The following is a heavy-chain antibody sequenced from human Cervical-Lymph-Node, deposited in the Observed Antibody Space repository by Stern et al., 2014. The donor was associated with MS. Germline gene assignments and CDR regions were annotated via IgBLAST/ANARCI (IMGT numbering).Heavy chain of an antibody. J-gene: IGHJ6*02. D-gene: IGHD3/OR15-3a*01. CDR2: INPNNGGT. Sequence: QMQLVQSGAEVKKPGASVKVSCKASGYTFTGYYIHWVRQAPGQGLEWMGRINPNNGGTNYAQKFQGRVTMTRDTSISTAYMELSRLRSDDTAVYYCARDDFGGYYAMDVWGQGTTVTVSS. CDR3: ARDDFGGYYAMDV. V-gene: IGHV1-2*06. CDR1: GYTFTGYY.